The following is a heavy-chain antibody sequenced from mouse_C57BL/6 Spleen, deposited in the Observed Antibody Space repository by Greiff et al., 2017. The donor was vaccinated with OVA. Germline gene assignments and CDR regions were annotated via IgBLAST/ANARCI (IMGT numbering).Heavy chain of an antibody. CDR3: ARDYGSSYRYFDV. Sequence: VKVVESGAELAKPGASVKLSCKASGYTFTSYWMHWVKQRPGQGLEWIGYINPSSGYTKYNQKFKDKATLTADKSSSTAYMQLSSLTYEDSAVYYCARDYGSSYRYFDVWGTGTTVTVSS. V-gene: IGHV1-7*01. D-gene: IGHD1-1*01. CDR1: GYTFTSYW. CDR2: INPSSGYT. J-gene: IGHJ1*03.